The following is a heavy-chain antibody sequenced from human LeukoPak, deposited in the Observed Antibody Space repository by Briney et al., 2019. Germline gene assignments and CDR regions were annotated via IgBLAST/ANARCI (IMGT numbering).Heavy chain of an antibody. D-gene: IGHD4-17*01. J-gene: IGHJ6*02. V-gene: IGHV3-30*14. CDR3: ARDTVTTFRFRDYYYYGMDV. Sequence: GGSLRLSCAASGFTFSRYALHWVRQAPGKGLEWVALISYDGSNRDYADSVKGRFTISRDNSKNTLYLQMNSLRAEDTAVYYCARDTVTTFRFRDYYYYGMDVWGQGTTVTVSS. CDR2: ISYDGSNR. CDR1: GFTFSRYA.